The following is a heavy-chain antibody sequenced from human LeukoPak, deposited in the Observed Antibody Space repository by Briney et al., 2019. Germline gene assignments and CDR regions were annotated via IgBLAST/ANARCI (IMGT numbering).Heavy chain of an antibody. CDR3: AKMDSDYYIDF. CDR2: IHSGGTT. CDR1: GFIASSTY. V-gene: IGHV3-53*01. D-gene: IGHD3/OR15-3a*01. J-gene: IGHJ4*02. Sequence: QPGGSLRLSCAASGFIASSTYMKWVRQAPGKGLEWISVIHSGGTTYYADSVKGRFTISRDDSNNMLFLQMNSLRAEDTALYYCAKMDSDYYIDFWGQGTLVTVSS.